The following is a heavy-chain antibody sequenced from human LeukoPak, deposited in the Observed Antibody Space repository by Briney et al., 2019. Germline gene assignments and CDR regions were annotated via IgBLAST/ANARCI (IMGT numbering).Heavy chain of an antibody. CDR3: ARDVSSGWFQYYYYYYMDV. D-gene: IGHD6-19*01. CDR1: GYTFTSYG. CDR2: ISAYNGNT. V-gene: IGHV1-18*01. Sequence: GASVKVSCKASGYTFTSYGISWVRQAPGQGLEWMGWISAYNGNTNYAQKLRGRVTMTTDTSTSTAYMELRSLRSDDTAVYYCARDVSSGWFQYYYYYYMDVWGKGTTVTVSS. J-gene: IGHJ6*03.